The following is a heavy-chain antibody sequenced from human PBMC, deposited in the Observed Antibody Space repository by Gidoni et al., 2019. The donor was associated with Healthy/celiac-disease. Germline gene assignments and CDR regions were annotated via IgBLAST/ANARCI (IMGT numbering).Heavy chain of an antibody. CDR3: ARDNVVVTANWFDP. V-gene: IGHV3-11*01. CDR1: GFTFSDYY. Sequence: VQLVESGGGLVKPGGSLRLSCAASGFTFSDYYMSWIRKARGKGLEWVSYISSSGSTIYYADSVKGRFTISRDNAKNSLYLQMNSLRAEDTAVYYCARDNVVVTANWFDPWGQGTLVTVSS. CDR2: ISSSGSTI. D-gene: IGHD2-21*02. J-gene: IGHJ5*02.